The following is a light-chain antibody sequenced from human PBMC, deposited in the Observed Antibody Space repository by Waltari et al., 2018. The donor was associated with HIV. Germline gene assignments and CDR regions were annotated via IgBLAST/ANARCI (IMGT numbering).Light chain of an antibody. Sequence: SYELTQPPSVSVSPGQTARITCSGDALPKHYAYWYQQKPGQAPVLVIYKDSERPSGIPERFSGSSSGTTVTLTISGVQAEDEADYYCQSADSSGTYGEWVFGGGTKLTVL. V-gene: IGLV3-25*03. CDR1: ALPKHY. J-gene: IGLJ3*02. CDR2: KDS. CDR3: QSADSSGTYGEWV.